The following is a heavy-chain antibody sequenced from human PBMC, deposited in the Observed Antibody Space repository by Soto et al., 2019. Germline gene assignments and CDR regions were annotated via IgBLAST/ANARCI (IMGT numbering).Heavy chain of an antibody. CDR1: AYSFTSYW. V-gene: IGHV5-51*01. D-gene: IGHD3-10*01. CDR3: ARPSSYYVSEFEP. Sequence: GQSLKISCKASAYSFTSYWIGWVRQMPGKGLEWMGIIYPGDSDTRYSPAFQGQVTISAGKFFSTAYLQRSSLKPSDTAMYYCARPSSYYVSEFEPWGQGTMVAVST. CDR2: IYPGDSDT. J-gene: IGHJ5*02.